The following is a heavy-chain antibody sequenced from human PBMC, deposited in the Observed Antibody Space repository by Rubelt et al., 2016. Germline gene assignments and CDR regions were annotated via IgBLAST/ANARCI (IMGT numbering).Heavy chain of an antibody. CDR3: ASGSSEWLMDAFDI. Sequence: QVQLQQWGAGLLKPSETLSLTCAVYGGSFSGYYWSWIRQPPGKGLEWIGEINPSGSTNYNPSLKSRVTISVDTSKNQFSLKLSSVTAADTAVYYCASGSSEWLMDAFDIWGQGTMVTVSS. CDR1: GGSFSGYY. D-gene: IGHD6-19*01. J-gene: IGHJ3*02. CDR2: INPSGST. V-gene: IGHV4-34*01.